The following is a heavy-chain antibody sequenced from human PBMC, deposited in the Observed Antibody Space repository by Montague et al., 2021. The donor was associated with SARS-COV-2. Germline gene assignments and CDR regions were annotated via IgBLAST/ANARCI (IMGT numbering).Heavy chain of an antibody. CDR3: ARDRRMCDISGYYYGIDV. CDR2: IYSGGST. V-gene: IGHV3-53*04. Sequence: SLRLSCAASGFTVSSNYMSWVRQAPGKGLEWVSVIYSGGSTYYADSVKGRFTITRHNSKNTLYLQMNSLRAEDAAVYYCARDRRMCDISGYYYGIDVWGQGTTVTVSS. D-gene: IGHD2-15*01. J-gene: IGHJ6*02. CDR1: GFTVSSNY.